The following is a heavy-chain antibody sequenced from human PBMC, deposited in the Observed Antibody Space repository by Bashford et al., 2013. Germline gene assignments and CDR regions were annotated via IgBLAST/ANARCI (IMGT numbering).Heavy chain of an antibody. CDR2: ISGSSDTGTSYT. CDR3: ARDDRHCIGETCFNVRIDY. V-gene: IGHV3-11*06. Sequence: GGSLRLSCAASGFTFSDHYMAWIRQAPGKGLECVSYISGSSDTGTSYTNYADSVKGRFTISRDNAKNSLYLQMDSLRADDTAVYYCARDDRHCIGETCFNVRIDYWGLGTLVTVSS. D-gene: IGHD3-3*01. CDR1: GFTFSDHY. J-gene: IGHJ4*01.